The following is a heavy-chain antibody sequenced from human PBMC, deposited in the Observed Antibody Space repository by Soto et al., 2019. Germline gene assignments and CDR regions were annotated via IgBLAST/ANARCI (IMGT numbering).Heavy chain of an antibody. J-gene: IGHJ4*02. CDR3: ARDRKDYYDSSGYYLFDY. D-gene: IGHD3-22*01. V-gene: IGHV1-69*13. Sequence: GASVKVSCKASGGTFSSYAISWVRQAPGQGLEWMGGIIPIFGTANYAQKFQGRVTITADESTSTAYMELSSLRSEDTAVHYCARDRKDYYDSSGYYLFDYWGQGTLVTVSS. CDR1: GGTFSSYA. CDR2: IIPIFGTA.